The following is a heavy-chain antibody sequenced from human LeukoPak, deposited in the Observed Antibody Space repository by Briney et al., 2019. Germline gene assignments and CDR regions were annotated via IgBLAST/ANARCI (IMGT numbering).Heavy chain of an antibody. CDR2: ISYDGSNK. CDR3: ARDQWDILTGYYTY. D-gene: IGHD3-9*01. V-gene: IGHV3-30*04. CDR1: GFTFSSYA. J-gene: IGHJ4*02. Sequence: GGSLRLSCAASGFTFSSYAMHWVRQAPGKGLEWVAVISYDGSNKYYADSVKGRFTISRDNSKNTLYLQMNSLRAEDTAVYYCARDQWDILTGYYTYWGQGTLVTVSS.